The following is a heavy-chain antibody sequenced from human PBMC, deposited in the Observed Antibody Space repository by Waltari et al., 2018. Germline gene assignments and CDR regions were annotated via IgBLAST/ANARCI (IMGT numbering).Heavy chain of an antibody. J-gene: IGHJ6*02. D-gene: IGHD2-15*01. V-gene: IGHV3-23*01. CDR2: ISGSGGST. Sequence: EVQLLESGGGLVQPGGSLRLSCAASGFTFSSYAMSWVRQAPGQGLEWVSAISGSGGSTYYADSVKGRFTISRDNSKNTLYLQMNSLRAEDTAVYYCAKSGSSVVVAAFSYYYGMDVWGQGTTVTVSS. CDR3: AKSGSSVVVAAFSYYYGMDV. CDR1: GFTFSSYA.